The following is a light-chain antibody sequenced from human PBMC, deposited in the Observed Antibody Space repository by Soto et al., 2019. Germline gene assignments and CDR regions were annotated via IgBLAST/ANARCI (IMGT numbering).Light chain of an antibody. CDR2: DAS. J-gene: IGKJ1*01. CDR3: QQYGSYRT. CDR1: QTIDTN. V-gene: IGKV3D-20*01. Sequence: DMVMTQSPGTLSVSPGDSATLPCRASQTIDTNLAWYQQNPGLAPRLVIYDASNRATGTPDRFSGSGSGTDFTLSISRLEPEDVAVYYCQQYGSYRTFGQGTQVEIK.